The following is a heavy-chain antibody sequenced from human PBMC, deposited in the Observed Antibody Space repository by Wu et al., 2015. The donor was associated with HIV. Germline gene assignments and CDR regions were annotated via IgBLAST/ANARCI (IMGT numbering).Heavy chain of an antibody. CDR1: GYIFSGYY. D-gene: IGHD2-2*01. V-gene: IGHV1-2*02. CDR3: ARDALYCSSPLCSYYYYYMDV. J-gene: IGHJ6*03. CDR2: SNPNIGDS. Sequence: QAQLVQSGAEVKKPGASVKVSCKASGYIFSGYYIHWVRQAPGQGLEWMGWSNPNIGDSDYAQRFRGRVTMATDTSIDTAYMELTRLTSDDTAVYYCARDALYCSSPLCSYYYYYMDVWGGGTTVTVSS.